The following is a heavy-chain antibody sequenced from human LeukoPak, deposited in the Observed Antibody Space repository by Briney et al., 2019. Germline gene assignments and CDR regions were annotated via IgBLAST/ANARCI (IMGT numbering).Heavy chain of an antibody. J-gene: IGHJ5*02. CDR2: INHSGST. V-gene: IGHV4-34*01. Sequence: SETLSLTCAVYGGSFSGYYWSWIRQPPGKGLEWIGEINHSGSTNYNPSPKSRVTISVDTSKNQFSLKLSSVTAADTAVYYCARRHVLLWFGELLSDRWFDPWGQGTLVTVSS. CDR1: GGSFSGYY. CDR3: ARRHVLLWFGELLSDRWFDP. D-gene: IGHD3-10*01.